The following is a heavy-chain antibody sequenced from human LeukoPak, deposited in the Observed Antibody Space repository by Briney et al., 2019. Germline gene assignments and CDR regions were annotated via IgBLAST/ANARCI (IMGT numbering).Heavy chain of an antibody. CDR2: IYFSGST. V-gene: IGHV4-31*03. J-gene: IGHJ3*02. D-gene: IGHD4-17*01. Sequence: SETLSLTCTVSGGSLSSGGKHWGWPRQHPGKGLEWIGYIYFSGSTYYNPCLKSRVTISGDTSKNQFSLKLSSVTAADTAVYYCARDLMLTSGAFDIWGQGTMVTVSS. CDR3: ARDLMLTSGAFDI. CDR1: GGSLSSGGKH.